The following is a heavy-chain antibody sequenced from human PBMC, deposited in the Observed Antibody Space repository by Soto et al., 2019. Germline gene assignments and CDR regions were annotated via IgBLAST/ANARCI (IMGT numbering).Heavy chain of an antibody. J-gene: IGHJ4*02. CDR3: ARGGPVVPAAMPGYGYYDIWSGYDC. Sequence: GSSVKVSCKASGYTFTGYYMHWVRQAPGQGLEWMGWINPNSGGTHYAQKFQGWVTMTRDTSISTAYMELSRLRSDDTAVYYCARGGPVVPAAMPGYGYYDIWSGYDCWGKETLVTVSS. CDR2: INPNSGGT. D-gene: IGHD2-2*01. CDR1: GYTFTGYY. V-gene: IGHV1-2*04.